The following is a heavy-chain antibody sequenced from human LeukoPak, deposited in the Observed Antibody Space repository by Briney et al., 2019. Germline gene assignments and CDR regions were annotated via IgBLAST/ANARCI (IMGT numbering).Heavy chain of an antibody. CDR3: AREIIRDWFDP. D-gene: IGHD3-3*02. V-gene: IGHV4-31*11. CDR1: GDSISSGGDY. Sequence: SQTLSLTCAVSGDSISSGGDYWSSVRQHRGRGLEWIGYIYYSGSTYYNPSLKSRVTISVDTSKNQFSLKLSSVPAADTAVYYCAREIIRDWFDPWGQETLVTVSS. J-gene: IGHJ5*02. CDR2: IYYSGST.